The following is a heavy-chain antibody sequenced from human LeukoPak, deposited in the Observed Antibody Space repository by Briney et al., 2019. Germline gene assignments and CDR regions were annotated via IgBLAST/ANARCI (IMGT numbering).Heavy chain of an antibody. V-gene: IGHV3-21*01. CDR1: GFTFSSYS. Sequence: NAGGSLRLSCAASGFTFSSYSMNWVRQAPGKGLEWVSCFSVSSSYKYYADSVKGRFTISRDDAKNSLYLQMNSLRAEDTAVYYCARDEYSSSPGYFDYWGQGTLVTVSS. CDR3: ARDEYSSSPGYFDY. D-gene: IGHD6-6*01. J-gene: IGHJ4*02. CDR2: FSVSSSYK.